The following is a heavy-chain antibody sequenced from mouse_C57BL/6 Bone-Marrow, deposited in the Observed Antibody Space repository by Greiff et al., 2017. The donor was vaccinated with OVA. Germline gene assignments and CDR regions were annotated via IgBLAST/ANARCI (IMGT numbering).Heavy chain of an antibody. J-gene: IGHJ4*01. Sequence: QVQLQQSGAELVKPGASVKMSCKASGYTFTTYPIEWMKQNHGKSLEWIGNFHPYNDDTKYNEKFKGKATLTVEKSSSTVYLELSRLTSDDSAVYYCAWGNDYDALYYAMDYWGQGTSVTVSS. CDR2: FHPYNDDT. CDR3: AWGNDYDALYYAMDY. CDR1: GYTFTTYP. V-gene: IGHV1-47*01. D-gene: IGHD2-4*01.